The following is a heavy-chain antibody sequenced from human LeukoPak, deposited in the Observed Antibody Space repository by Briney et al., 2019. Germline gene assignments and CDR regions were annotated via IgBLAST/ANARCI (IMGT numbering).Heavy chain of an antibody. CDR2: IYYGRTT. D-gene: IGHD2-21*02. CDR3: ASGYCGGDCPYHAFDI. Sequence: PSETLSLTCTVSGGSISSYYWSWIRQPPGRGLEWIGYIYYGRTTNYSPPLKSRVAISVDKSKNQFSLKLSSVTAADMAVYYCASGYCGGDCPYHAFDIWGQGTMVTVSS. CDR1: GGSISSYY. V-gene: IGHV4-59*13. J-gene: IGHJ3*02.